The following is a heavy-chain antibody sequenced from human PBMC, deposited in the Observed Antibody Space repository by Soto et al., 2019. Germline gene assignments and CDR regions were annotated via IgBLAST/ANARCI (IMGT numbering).Heavy chain of an antibody. CDR1: GFTFSSYV. D-gene: IGHD1-26*01. CDR2: ISRDGSNE. V-gene: IGHV3-30*04. Sequence: QVQLVESGGGVVQPGRSLRLSCAASGFTFSSYVIHWVRQTPDKGLEWVAFISRDGSNEYYADSVKGRFTISRDNSXNTLYLEMNSLRAEDTAVYYCARDDEGGSDCDLGYWGQGTLVTVSS. J-gene: IGHJ4*02. CDR3: ARDDEGGSDCDLGY.